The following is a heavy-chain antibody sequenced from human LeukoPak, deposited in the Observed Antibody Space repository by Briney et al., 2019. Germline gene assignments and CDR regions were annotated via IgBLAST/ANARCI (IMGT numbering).Heavy chain of an antibody. D-gene: IGHD3-10*01. V-gene: IGHV3-33*08. CDR3: ARDHYGSGSDFDY. CDR1: GFTFSSYS. CDR2: IWYDGSNK. J-gene: IGHJ4*02. Sequence: GGSLRLSCAASGFTFSSYSMNWVRQAPGKGLEWVAVIWYDGSNKYYADSVKGRFTISRDNSKNTLYLQMNSLRAEDTAVYYCARDHYGSGSDFDYWGQGTLVTVSS.